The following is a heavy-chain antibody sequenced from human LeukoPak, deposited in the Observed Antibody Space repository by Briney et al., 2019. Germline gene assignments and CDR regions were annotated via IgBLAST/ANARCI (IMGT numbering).Heavy chain of an antibody. Sequence: SEALSLTCTVSGDSISSGDYYWSWIRRPAGKGLEWIGRISSSGSTNYNPSLKSRVTISVDTSKNQFSLKLSSVTAADTAVYFCARGPYSYDSSGAFDIWGQGTMVTVSS. CDR3: ARGPYSYDSSGAFDI. V-gene: IGHV4-61*02. J-gene: IGHJ3*02. D-gene: IGHD3-22*01. CDR2: ISSSGST. CDR1: GDSISSGDYY.